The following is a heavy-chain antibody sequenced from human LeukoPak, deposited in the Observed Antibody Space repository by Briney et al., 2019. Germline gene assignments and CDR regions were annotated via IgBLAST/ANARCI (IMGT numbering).Heavy chain of an antibody. D-gene: IGHD3-22*01. Sequence: GGSLRLSCAASGFTFSSYAMSWVRQAPGKGLEWVSAISGSGGSTYYADSVKGRFTISRDNSKNTLYLQMNSLRAEDTAVYYCARGEEVIVVGWFDPWGQGTLVTVSS. CDR2: ISGSGGST. CDR3: ARGEEVIVVGWFDP. V-gene: IGHV3-23*01. J-gene: IGHJ5*02. CDR1: GFTFSSYA.